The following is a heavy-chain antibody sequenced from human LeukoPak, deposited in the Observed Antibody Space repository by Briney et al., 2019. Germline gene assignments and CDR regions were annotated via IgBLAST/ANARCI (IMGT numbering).Heavy chain of an antibody. J-gene: IGHJ6*04. CDR1: GYTFTSYA. CDR3: ARDRGVVVVVAATKESYGMDV. D-gene: IGHD2-15*01. CDR2: INAGNGNT. V-gene: IGHV1-3*01. Sequence: ASVKVSCKASGYTFTSYAMHWVRQAPGQRLEWRGWINAGNGNTKYSQKFQGRVTITRDTSASTAYMELSSLRSEDTAVYYCARDRGVVVVVAATKESYGMDVWGKGTTVTVSS.